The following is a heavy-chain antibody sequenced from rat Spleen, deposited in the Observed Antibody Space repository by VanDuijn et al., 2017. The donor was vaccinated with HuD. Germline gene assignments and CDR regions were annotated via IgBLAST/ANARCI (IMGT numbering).Heavy chain of an antibody. CDR2: ISSDGSI. V-gene: IGHV5-29*01. CDR1: GFTFSTYG. D-gene: IGHD1-10*01. CDR3: TIYNNYLDN. Sequence: EVQLVESGGGLVQPGRSMKLSCAASGFTFSTYGMAWVRQAPTKGLEWVATISSDGSIYYPDSVKGRFTISRDNAQNTLYLQMNSLRSEDTATYYCTIYNNYLDNWGQGDKVTVSS. J-gene: IGHJ2*01.